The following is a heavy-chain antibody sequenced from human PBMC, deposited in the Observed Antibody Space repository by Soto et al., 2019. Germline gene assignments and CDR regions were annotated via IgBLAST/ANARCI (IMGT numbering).Heavy chain of an antibody. V-gene: IGHV4-34*01. CDR2: INHSGST. CDR1: GGSFSGYY. Sequence: SETLSLTCAVYGGSFSGYYWSWIRQPPGKGLEWIGEINHSGSTNYNPSLKSRVNISVDKSKNQFSLKLSSVTAADTAVYYCARGNDIVVVVAATPNWFDPWGQGTLVTVSS. CDR3: ARGNDIVVVVAATPNWFDP. D-gene: IGHD2-15*01. J-gene: IGHJ5*02.